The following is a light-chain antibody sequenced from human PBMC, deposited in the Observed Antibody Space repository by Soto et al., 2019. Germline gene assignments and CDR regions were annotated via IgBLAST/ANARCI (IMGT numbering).Light chain of an antibody. CDR1: SSDVGSYNS. CDR2: EGS. Sequence: QSALTRPASVSGSPGQSIAISCTGTSSDVGSYNSVSWYQQHPGKAPKLMIYEGSKRPSGVSDRFSGSKSGITASLTISGLQAEDEADYYCCSYAGNPYVFGTGTKVTVL. J-gene: IGLJ1*01. V-gene: IGLV2-23*01. CDR3: CSYAGNPYV.